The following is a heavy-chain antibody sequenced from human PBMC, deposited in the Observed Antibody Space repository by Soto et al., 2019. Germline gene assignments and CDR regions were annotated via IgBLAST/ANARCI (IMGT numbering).Heavy chain of an antibody. Sequence: SETLSLTCTVSGGSISSYYWSWIRQPAGKGLEWIGRIYTSGSTNYNPSLKSRVTMSVDTSKNQFSLKLSSVTAADTAVYYCARVQEGYYDSSGYYVDYWGQGTLVTVSS. CDR2: IYTSGST. J-gene: IGHJ4*02. CDR3: ARVQEGYYDSSGYYVDY. CDR1: GGSISSYY. V-gene: IGHV4-4*07. D-gene: IGHD3-22*01.